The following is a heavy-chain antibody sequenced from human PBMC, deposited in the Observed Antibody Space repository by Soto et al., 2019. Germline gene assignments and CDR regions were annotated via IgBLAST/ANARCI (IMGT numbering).Heavy chain of an antibody. V-gene: IGHV1-3*01. Sequence: QVQLVQSGAEVKKPGASVKVSCKASGYTFTSYAMHWVRQAPGQRLEWMGWINAGNGNTKYSQKFQGRVTITRDTSASTAYMELSILRSEDTAVCYCARDRGAQRGYSYAPGYWGQGTLVTVSS. CDR2: INAGNGNT. D-gene: IGHD5-18*01. CDR1: GYTFTSYA. J-gene: IGHJ4*02. CDR3: ARDRGAQRGYSYAPGY.